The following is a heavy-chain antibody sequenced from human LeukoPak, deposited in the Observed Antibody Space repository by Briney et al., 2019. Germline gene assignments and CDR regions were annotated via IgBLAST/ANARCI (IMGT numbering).Heavy chain of an antibody. CDR2: MNPNSGNT. V-gene: IGHV1-8*01. Sequence: ASVKLSCKASGYTFTSYDINWVRQATGQGLEWMGWMNPNSGNTGYAQKFQGRVTMTRNSSISTAYMELSSLRSEDTAVYYCASQSIAAAKTDDYWGQGTLVTVSS. D-gene: IGHD6-13*01. CDR1: GYTFTSYD. CDR3: ASQSIAAAKTDDY. J-gene: IGHJ4*02.